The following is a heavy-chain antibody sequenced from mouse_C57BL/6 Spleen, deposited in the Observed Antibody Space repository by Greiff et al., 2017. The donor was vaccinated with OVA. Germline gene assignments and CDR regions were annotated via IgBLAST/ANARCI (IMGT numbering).Heavy chain of an antibody. CDR1: GFTFTDYY. CDR3: ASSPIYYGYDGFAY. J-gene: IGHJ3*01. D-gene: IGHD2-2*01. CDR2: IRNKANGYTT. Sequence: EVKLMESGGGLVQPGGSLSLSCAASGFTFTDYYMSWVRQPPGKALEWLGFIRNKANGYTTEYSASVKGRFTISRDNSQSILYLQMNALRAEDSATYYCASSPIYYGYDGFAYWGQGTLVTVSA. V-gene: IGHV7-3*01.